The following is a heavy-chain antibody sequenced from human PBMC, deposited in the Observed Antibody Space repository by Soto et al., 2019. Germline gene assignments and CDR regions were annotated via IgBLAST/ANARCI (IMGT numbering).Heavy chain of an antibody. D-gene: IGHD3-9*01. V-gene: IGHV4-30-4*01. CDR1: GGSISSGDYY. Sequence: SETLSLTCTVSGGSISSGDYYWSWIRQPPGKGLEWIGYIYYSGSTYYNPSLKSRVTISVDTSKNQFSLKLSSVTAADTAVYYCAREEYYDILTGYGPIDPWGQGTLVTVSS. CDR2: IYYSGST. J-gene: IGHJ5*02. CDR3: AREEYYDILTGYGPIDP.